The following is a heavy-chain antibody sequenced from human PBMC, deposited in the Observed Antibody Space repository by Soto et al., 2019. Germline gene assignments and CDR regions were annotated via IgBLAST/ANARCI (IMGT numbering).Heavy chain of an antibody. CDR2: IYPGDSDI. D-gene: IGHD5-12*01. CDR3: ARPSVDSNTGPYAMDV. V-gene: IGHV5-51*01. J-gene: IGHJ6*02. Sequence: PGESLKISCRGSGYSSTSYWIGWVRQMPGKGLEWMGIIYPGDSDIRYSPSFQGQVTISADKSTSTAYLQWSSLKASDTAMYYCARPSVDSNTGPYAMDVWGQGTTVTVSS. CDR1: GYSSTSYW.